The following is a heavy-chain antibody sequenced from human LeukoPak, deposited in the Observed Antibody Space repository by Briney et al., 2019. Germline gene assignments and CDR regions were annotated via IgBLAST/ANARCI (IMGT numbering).Heavy chain of an antibody. Sequence: SETLSLTCTVSGGSISSGDYYWSWIRQPPGKGLEWIGYIYYSGSTYYNPSLKSRVTISVDTSKNQFSLKLSSVTAADTAVYYCARVRGSSSWYPFLEXWXQGTLVTVSS. J-gene: IGHJ4*02. D-gene: IGHD6-13*01. V-gene: IGHV4-30-4*01. CDR2: IYYSGST. CDR3: ARVRGSSSWYPFLEX. CDR1: GGSISSGDYY.